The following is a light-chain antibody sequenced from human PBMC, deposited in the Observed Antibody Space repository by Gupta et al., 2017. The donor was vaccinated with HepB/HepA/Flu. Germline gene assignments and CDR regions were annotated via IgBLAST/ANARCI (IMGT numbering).Light chain of an antibody. V-gene: IGKV1-9*01. J-gene: IGKJ5*01. CDR2: TAS. Sequence: DIQLTQSPSFLSASAGDRVTITCRASQGISNYLAWYQQKPGGAPKLLIHTASTLYGGVPSRFSGSGSGTEFTLTISSLQPEDFATYYCQQRHSYPITFGQGTRLEIK. CDR3: QQRHSYPIT. CDR1: QGISNY.